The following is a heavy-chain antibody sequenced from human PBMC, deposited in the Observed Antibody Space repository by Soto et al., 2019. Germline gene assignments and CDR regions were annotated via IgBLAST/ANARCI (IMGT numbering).Heavy chain of an antibody. Sequence: GESLKISCKGSGYSFTNYWIGWVRQMPGKGLEWMGIIYPSDSDTRYSPSFQGQVTISADKSISTAYLQWSSLKASDTAMYYCARHSSWRTSVYHYWGQGTLVTVSS. CDR3: ARHSSWRTSVYHY. CDR2: IYPSDSDT. CDR1: GYSFTNYW. D-gene: IGHD6-6*01. V-gene: IGHV5-51*01. J-gene: IGHJ4*02.